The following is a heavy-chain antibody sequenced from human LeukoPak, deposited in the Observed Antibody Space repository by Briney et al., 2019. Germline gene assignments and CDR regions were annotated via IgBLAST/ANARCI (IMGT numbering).Heavy chain of an antibody. CDR1: GFTFSSAW. J-gene: IGHJ4*02. V-gene: IGHV3-15*01. CDR2: LKSKTDGGTT. D-gene: IGHD3-10*01. CDR3: AREVAVRGVITNYFDY. Sequence: PGGSLRLSCAASGFTFSSAWMSWVRQAPGKGLEWVGRLKSKTDGGTTDYAAPVKGRFIISRDDSKNTLYLQMNSLRAEDTAVYYCAREVAVRGVITNYFDYWGQGTLVTVSS.